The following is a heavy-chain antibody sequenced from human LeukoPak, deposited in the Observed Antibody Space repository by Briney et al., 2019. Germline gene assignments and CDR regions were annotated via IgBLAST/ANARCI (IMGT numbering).Heavy chain of an antibody. CDR2: ISSSGSTI. D-gene: IGHD5-24*01. CDR3: ARYLMGYYYYMDV. V-gene: IGHV3-48*03. J-gene: IGHJ6*03. Sequence: GGSLRLSCAASGFTFSSYEMNWVRQAPGKGLEWVSYISSSGSTIYYADSVKGRFTISRDNAKNSLYLQMNSLRAEDTAVYYCARYLMGYYYYMDVWGKGTTVTISS. CDR1: GFTFSSYE.